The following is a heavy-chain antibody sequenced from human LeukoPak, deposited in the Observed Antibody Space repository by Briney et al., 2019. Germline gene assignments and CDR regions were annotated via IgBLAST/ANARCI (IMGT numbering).Heavy chain of an antibody. CDR3: ARYYDFWSSIDY. J-gene: IGHJ4*02. D-gene: IGHD3-3*01. CDR1: EFSFSSHW. Sequence: GGSLRLSCAASEFSFSSHWMFWVRQAPGSGLEWLANIKQDGSEKYYVASVKGRFTISRDNAKNSLYLQMNSLRAEDTAIYYCARYYDFWSSIDYWGQGTLVTVSS. V-gene: IGHV3-7*03. CDR2: IKQDGSEK.